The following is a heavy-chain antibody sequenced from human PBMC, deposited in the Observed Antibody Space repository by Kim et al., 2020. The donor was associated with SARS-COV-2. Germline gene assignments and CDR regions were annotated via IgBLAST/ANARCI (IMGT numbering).Heavy chain of an antibody. CDR2: IYYSGST. J-gene: IGHJ4*02. V-gene: IGHV4-39*02. Sequence: SETLSLTCTVSGGSISSSSYYWGWIRQPPGKGLEWIGSIYYSGSTYYNPSLKSRVTISVDTSKNQFSLKLSSVTAADTAVYYCAREKPVAGTPFDYWGQGTLVTVSS. CDR3: AREKPVAGTPFDY. CDR1: GGSISSSSYY. D-gene: IGHD6-19*01.